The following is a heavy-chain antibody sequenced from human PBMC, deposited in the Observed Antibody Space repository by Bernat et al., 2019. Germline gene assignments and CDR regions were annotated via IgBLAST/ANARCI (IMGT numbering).Heavy chain of an antibody. J-gene: IGHJ4*02. CDR2: ISYDGSNK. CDR1: GFTFSSYG. CDR3: AKDGTTYGDLYYFDY. D-gene: IGHD4-17*01. V-gene: IGHV3-30*18. Sequence: QVQLVESWGGVVQPGRSLRLSCAASGFTFSSYGMHWVRQAPGKGLEWVAVISYDGSNKYYADSVKGRFTISRDNSKNTRYLQMNSLRAEDTAVYYCAKDGTTYGDLYYFDYWGQGTLVTVSS.